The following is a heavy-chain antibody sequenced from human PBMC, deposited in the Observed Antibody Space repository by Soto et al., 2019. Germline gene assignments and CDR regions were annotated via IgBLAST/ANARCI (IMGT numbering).Heavy chain of an antibody. V-gene: IGHV3-30*18. CDR1: GFTFSSYG. J-gene: IGHJ4*02. D-gene: IGHD3-16*01. CDR3: AKDLYDYVWGSYPGHIFDY. CDR2: ISYDGSNK. Sequence: QVQLVESGGGVVQPGRSLRLSCAASGFTFSSYGMHWVRQAPGKGLEWVAVISYDGSNKYYADSVKGRFTISRDNSKNTLYLQMNSLRAEDTAVYYCAKDLYDYVWGSYPGHIFDYWGQGTLVTVSS.